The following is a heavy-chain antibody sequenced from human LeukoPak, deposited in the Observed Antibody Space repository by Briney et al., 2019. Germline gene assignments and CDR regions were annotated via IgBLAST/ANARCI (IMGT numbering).Heavy chain of an antibody. CDR1: GGSISSGGYY. D-gene: IGHD1-14*01. J-gene: IGHJ3*02. Sequence: PSETLSLTCIVSGGSISSGGYYWSWIRQHPGQGLEWIGYIYYSGSTYYNPSLKSRVTISVDTSKNQFSLKLSSVTAADTAVYYCARVEPGDTRIAFDIWGQGTMVTVSS. CDR2: IYYSGST. V-gene: IGHV4-31*03. CDR3: ARVEPGDTRIAFDI.